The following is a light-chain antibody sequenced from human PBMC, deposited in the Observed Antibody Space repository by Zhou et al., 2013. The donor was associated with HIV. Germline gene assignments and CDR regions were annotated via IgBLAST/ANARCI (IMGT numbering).Light chain of an antibody. Sequence: DIQMTQSPSSVSASVGDRVTITCRASQSISSWLAWYQQKPRQAPKLLIYKASNLESGVPSRFSGSGSGTEFTLTISSLQPDDFATYYCQHYNGASRMFGQGTKVEI. CDR2: KAS. CDR1: QSISSW. J-gene: IGKJ1*01. CDR3: QHYNGASRM. V-gene: IGKV1-5*03.